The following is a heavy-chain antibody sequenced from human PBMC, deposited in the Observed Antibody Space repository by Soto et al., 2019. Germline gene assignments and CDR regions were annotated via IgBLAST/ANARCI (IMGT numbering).Heavy chain of an antibody. J-gene: IGHJ5*02. V-gene: IGHV4-39*01. CDR1: GGSISSSGYF. D-gene: IGHD4-17*01. CDR3: ARHQYGDYPDNWFDP. CDR2: IYYSGST. Sequence: QLQLQESGPGLVKPSETLSLTCTVSGGSISSSGYFWGWIRQPPGKGLEWIGSIYYSGSTYYNPSLKSRVTISVDTSKNHFSLKLSSVAAAATAVYYCARHQYGDYPDNWFDPWGQGTLVTVSS.